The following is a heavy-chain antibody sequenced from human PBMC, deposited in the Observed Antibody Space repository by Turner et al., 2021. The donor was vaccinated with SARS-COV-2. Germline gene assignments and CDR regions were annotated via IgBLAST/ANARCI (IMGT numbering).Heavy chain of an antibody. V-gene: IGHV1-2*02. J-gene: IGHJ6*02. Sequence: QVQLVRSGAEVKKPGASVKVSCKASGSTFSGYYIQWVRQAPGQGLEWMGWINPNSGGTNYAQKFQGRVTMTGDTSISTAYMELRRLRSDDTAVFYCARERIALAGYYYNGMDVWGQGTTVTVSS. CDR2: INPNSGGT. D-gene: IGHD6-19*01. CDR3: ARERIALAGYYYNGMDV. CDR1: GSTFSGYY.